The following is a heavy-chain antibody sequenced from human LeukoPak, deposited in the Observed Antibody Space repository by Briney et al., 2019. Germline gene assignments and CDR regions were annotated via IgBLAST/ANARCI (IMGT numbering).Heavy chain of an antibody. V-gene: IGHV3-30*04. J-gene: IGHJ4*02. Sequence: QSGGSLRLSCAASGFTLSSYAMHWVRQAPGKGLEWVAVISYDGSNKYYADSVKGRFTISRDNSKNTLFLQMNSLRAEDTSVYHCAKGLSSGYSGSDYWGQGTLVAVSS. CDR2: ISYDGSNK. D-gene: IGHD3-22*01. CDR1: GFTLSSYA. CDR3: AKGLSSGYSGSDY.